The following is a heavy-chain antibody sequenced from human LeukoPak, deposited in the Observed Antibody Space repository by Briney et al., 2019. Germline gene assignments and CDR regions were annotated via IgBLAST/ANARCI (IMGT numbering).Heavy chain of an antibody. J-gene: IGHJ5*02. Sequence: GGSLRLSCAASGFTFSSYSMNWVRQAPGKGLEWVSSISSSSSYIYYADSVKGRFTISRDNSKNTLYLQMNSLRAEGTAVYYCASETDYYDSSGYPWGQGTLVTVSS. CDR2: ISSSSSYI. V-gene: IGHV3-21*01. CDR3: ASETDYYDSSGYP. D-gene: IGHD3-22*01. CDR1: GFTFSSYS.